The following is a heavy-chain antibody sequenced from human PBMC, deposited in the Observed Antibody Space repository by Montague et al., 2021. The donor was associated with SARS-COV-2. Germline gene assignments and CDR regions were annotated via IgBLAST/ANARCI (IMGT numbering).Heavy chain of an antibody. J-gene: IGHJ6*03. D-gene: IGHD3-3*01. CDR2: LLTSGAT. CDR3: ARDSPHFDFWRGHYGDRYYMDI. Sequence: TLSLTCTVSGDSITSKTHYWDWVRQPAGKGLEWIGRLLTSGATNFNPSLKSRLTISRDTSKNEVYLKLSSVTAADTAVYYCARDSPHFDFWRGHYGDRYYMDIWGKGTTVTVS. V-gene: IGHV4-61*02. CDR1: GDSITSKTHY.